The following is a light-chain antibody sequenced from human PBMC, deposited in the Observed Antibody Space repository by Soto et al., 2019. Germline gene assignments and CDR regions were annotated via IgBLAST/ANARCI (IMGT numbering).Light chain of an antibody. V-gene: IGKV3-20*01. CDR2: GAS. Sequence: EIVMAQAPPTLSVYHADRAPISCRASQSVSSSYLAWYKQKPGQAPRLLIYGASSRATGIPDRFSGSGSGTDFTLTIRRLEPEVFAVDYCQHYGSSWTFGQGTKVEIK. J-gene: IGKJ1*01. CDR1: QSVSSSY. CDR3: QHYGSSWT.